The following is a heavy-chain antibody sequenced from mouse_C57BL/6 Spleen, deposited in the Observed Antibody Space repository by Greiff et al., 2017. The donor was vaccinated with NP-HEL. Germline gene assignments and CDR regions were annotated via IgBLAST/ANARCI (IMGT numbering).Heavy chain of an antibody. CDR2: INPSSGYP. Sequence: VQLQQSGAELAKPGASVKLSCKASGYTFTSYWMHWVKQRPGQGLEWIGYINPSSGYPKYNQKFKDKATLTADKSSSTAYMQLSSLTYEDSAVDYCARLSGNYEVWFAYWGQGTLVTVSA. CDR3: ARLSGNYEVWFAY. J-gene: IGHJ3*01. CDR1: GYTFTSYW. V-gene: IGHV1-7*01. D-gene: IGHD2-1*01.